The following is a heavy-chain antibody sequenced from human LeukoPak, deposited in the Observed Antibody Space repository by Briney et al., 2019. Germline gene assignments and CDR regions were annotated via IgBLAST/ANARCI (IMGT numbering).Heavy chain of an antibody. Sequence: ASVKVSCKASGYTFTSYDINWVRQATGQGLEWMGWMNPNSGNTGYAQKFQGRVTMTRNTSISTAYMELSSLRSEDTAVYYCARGNPPTYYYDSSGYVGDDYWGQGTLVTVSS. CDR1: GYTFTSYD. CDR2: MNPNSGNT. CDR3: ARGNPPTYYYDSSGYVGDDY. J-gene: IGHJ4*02. D-gene: IGHD3-22*01. V-gene: IGHV1-8*01.